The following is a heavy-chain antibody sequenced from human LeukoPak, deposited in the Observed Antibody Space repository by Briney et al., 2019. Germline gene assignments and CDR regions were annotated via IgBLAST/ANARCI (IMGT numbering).Heavy chain of an antibody. CDR1: GGSFSGYY. V-gene: IGHV4-34*01. D-gene: IGHD2-2*01. CDR3: ARRLVPAARRPSSRYMDV. Sequence: SETLSLTCAVYGGSFSGYYWSWIRQPPGKGLEWIGEINHSGSTNYNPSLKSRVTISVDTSKNQFSLKLSSVTAADTAVYYCARRLVPAARRPSSRYMDVWGKGTTVTVSS. J-gene: IGHJ6*03. CDR2: INHSGST.